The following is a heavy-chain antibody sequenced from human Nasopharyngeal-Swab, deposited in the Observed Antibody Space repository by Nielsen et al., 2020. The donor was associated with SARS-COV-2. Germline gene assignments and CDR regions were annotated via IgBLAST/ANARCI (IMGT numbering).Heavy chain of an antibody. D-gene: IGHD6-19*01. J-gene: IGHJ6*03. Sequence: GESLKISCKGSGYSFTSYWIGWVRQMPGKGLEWMGIIDPGDSDTRYSPSFQGQVTISADKSISTAYLQWCSLKASDPAMYYCARSKGAQYSSGWYYYYYYMDVWGKGTTVTVSS. CDR3: ARSKGAQYSSGWYYYYYYMDV. V-gene: IGHV5-51*01. CDR1: GYSFTSYW. CDR2: IDPGDSDT.